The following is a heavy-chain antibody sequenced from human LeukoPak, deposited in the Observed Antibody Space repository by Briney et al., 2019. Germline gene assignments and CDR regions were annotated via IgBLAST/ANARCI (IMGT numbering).Heavy chain of an antibody. CDR2: IISSSSYI. CDR1: GFTLSSYS. D-gene: IGHD6-19*01. CDR3: ARDKTVAGTLLP. J-gene: IGHJ5*02. V-gene: IGHV3-21*01. Sequence: GGSLTLSCAASGFTLSSYSMNWVRQAPGKLLEWVSSIISSSSYIYYADSVKGRYTISRDNAKNSLYLQMTSLRAEDTAVYYCARDKTVAGTLLPWGQGTLVTVSS.